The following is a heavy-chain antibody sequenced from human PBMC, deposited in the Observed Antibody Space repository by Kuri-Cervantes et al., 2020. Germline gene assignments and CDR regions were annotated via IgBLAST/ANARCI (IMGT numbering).Heavy chain of an antibody. CDR2: IYYSGST. CDR1: GVSFSGYY. CDR3: ARGGWLLPQRRGHYMDV. J-gene: IGHJ6*03. D-gene: IGHD3-22*01. Sequence: SETLSLTCAVYGVSFSGYYWSWIRQPPGKGLEWIGYIYYSGSTNYNPSLKSRVTISVDTSKNQFSLKLSSVTAADTAVYYCARGGWLLPQRRGHYMDVWGKGTTVTVSS. V-gene: IGHV4-59*01.